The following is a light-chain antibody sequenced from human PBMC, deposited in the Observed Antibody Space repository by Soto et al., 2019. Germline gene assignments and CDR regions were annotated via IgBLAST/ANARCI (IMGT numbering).Light chain of an antibody. J-gene: IGLJ2*01. CDR1: SSDVGGYNY. CDR3: SSYTSSSIFVV. Sequence: QSVLTQPASVSGSPGQSITISCTGTSSDVGGYNYVSWYQQHPGKAPKLMICDVSNRPSGVSNRFSGSKSGNTASLTISGLQAEDEADYYCSSYTSSSIFVVFGGGTKLTVL. V-gene: IGLV2-14*01. CDR2: DVS.